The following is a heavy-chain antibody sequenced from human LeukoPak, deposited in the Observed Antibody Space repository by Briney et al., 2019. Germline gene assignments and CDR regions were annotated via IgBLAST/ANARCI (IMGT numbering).Heavy chain of an antibody. CDR1: GYTFTSYG. CDR2: ISAYNGNT. Sequence: GASVKVSCKASGYTFTSYGISWVRQAPGQGLEWMGWISAYNGNTNYAQKLQGRVTMTTDTSTSTAYMELRSLRSDDTAVYYCARGGAVPLAILTDAFDIWGQGTMVTVSS. CDR3: ARGGAVPLAILTDAFDI. V-gene: IGHV1-18*01. D-gene: IGHD6-19*01. J-gene: IGHJ3*02.